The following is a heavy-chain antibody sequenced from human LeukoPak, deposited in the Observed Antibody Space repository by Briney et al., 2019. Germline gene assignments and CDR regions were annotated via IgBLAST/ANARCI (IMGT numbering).Heavy chain of an antibody. Sequence: WGSLRLSCAASGFTFSSYVMSWVRQAPGKGLEWVSSIFPSGGEIHYADSVRGRFTISRDNSKSTLSLQMNSLRAEDTAIYYCATYRQVLLPFESWGRGALVTVSS. CDR3: ATYRQVLLPFES. D-gene: IGHD2-8*02. CDR2: IFPSGGEI. CDR1: GFTFSSYV. V-gene: IGHV3-23*01. J-gene: IGHJ4*02.